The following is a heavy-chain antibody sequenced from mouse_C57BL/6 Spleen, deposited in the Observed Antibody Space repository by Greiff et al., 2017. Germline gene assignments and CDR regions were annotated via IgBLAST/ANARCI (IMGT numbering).Heavy chain of an antibody. D-gene: IGHD1-1*01. V-gene: IGHV1-54*01. Sequence: QVQLQQSGAELVRPGTSVKVSCKASGYAFTNYLIEWVKQRPGQGLEWIGVINPGSGGTKYNEKFKGKATLTADKSSSTAYMQLSSLTSEDSAVYFCARSNYYGSSYFDYWGQGTTLTVSS. CDR3: ARSNYYGSSYFDY. CDR1: GYAFTNYL. CDR2: INPGSGGT. J-gene: IGHJ2*01.